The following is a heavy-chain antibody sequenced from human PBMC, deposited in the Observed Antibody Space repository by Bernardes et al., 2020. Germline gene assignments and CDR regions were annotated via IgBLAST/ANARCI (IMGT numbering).Heavy chain of an antibody. CDR2: IWYDGSNK. V-gene: IGHV3-33*01. Sequence: GGSLRLSCAASGFTFSSYGMHWVRQAPGKGLEWVAVIWYDGSNKYYADSVKGRFTISRDNSKNTLYLQMNSLRAEDTAVYYCAREGIAARPVYYYGMDVWGKGTTVTVSS. J-gene: IGHJ6*04. D-gene: IGHD6-6*01. CDR3: AREGIAARPVYYYGMDV. CDR1: GFTFSSYG.